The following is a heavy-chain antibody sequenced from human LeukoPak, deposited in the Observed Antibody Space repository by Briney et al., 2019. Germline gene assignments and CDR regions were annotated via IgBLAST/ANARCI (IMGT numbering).Heavy chain of an antibody. Sequence: PGGSLRLSCVASGFTFSSYAMSWVRQARGKGLEWVSAISGSGGSTYYADSVKGRFTISRDNSKNTLYLQMNSLRAEDMAVYYCAKGSLDYYYGMDVWGQGTTVTVSS. V-gene: IGHV3-23*01. J-gene: IGHJ6*02. CDR3: AKGSLDYYYGMDV. CDR1: GFTFSSYA. CDR2: ISGSGGST.